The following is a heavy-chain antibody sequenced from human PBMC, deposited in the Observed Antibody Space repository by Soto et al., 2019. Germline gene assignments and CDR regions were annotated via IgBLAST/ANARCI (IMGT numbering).Heavy chain of an antibody. CDR1: GFTFSSYA. CDR3: AKLAIFGVVTNNWFDP. J-gene: IGHJ5*02. D-gene: IGHD3-3*01. V-gene: IGHV3-23*01. Sequence: GGSLRLSCAASGFTFSSYAMSWVRQAPGKGLEWVSAISGSGGSTYYADSVKGRFTISRDNSKNTLYLQMNSLRAEDTAVYYCAKLAIFGVVTNNWFDPWGQGTLVTVSS. CDR2: ISGSGGST.